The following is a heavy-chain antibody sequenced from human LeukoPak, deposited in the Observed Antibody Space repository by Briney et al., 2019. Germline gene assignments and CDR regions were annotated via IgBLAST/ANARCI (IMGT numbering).Heavy chain of an antibody. CDR1: GGSFSGYY. J-gene: IGHJ4*02. CDR2: INHSGST. Sequence: SETLSLTCAVYGGSFSGYYWSWIRLPPPKGLEWIGEINHSGSTNYNQSLKRQVTISVDTSKNLFSLKLSSVTAADTAVYYCARGLLLRYFDWWGQGTLVTVSS. V-gene: IGHV4-34*01. CDR3: ARGLLLRYFDW. D-gene: IGHD3-9*01.